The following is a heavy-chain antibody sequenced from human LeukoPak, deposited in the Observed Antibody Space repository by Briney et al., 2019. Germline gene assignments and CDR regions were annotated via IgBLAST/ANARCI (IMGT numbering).Heavy chain of an antibody. J-gene: IGHJ4*02. CDR1: GFTFSSYW. CDR3: AKHYMGSYDNRALDS. V-gene: IGHV4-39*01. D-gene: IGHD3-10*01. CDR2: IYYSGYT. Sequence: GSLRLSCAASGFTFSSYWMSWVRQAPGKGLEWIGTIYYSGYTYYNPSLESRVTIFVDTSKNQFSLKLSSVTAADTAVYYCAKHYMGSYDNRALDSWGQGTLVTVSS.